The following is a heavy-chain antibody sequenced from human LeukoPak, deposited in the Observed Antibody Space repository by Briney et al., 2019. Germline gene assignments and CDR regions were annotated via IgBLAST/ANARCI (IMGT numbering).Heavy chain of an antibody. CDR1: GFTFSSYA. CDR3: ARTGYSGYDDAFDI. CDR2: TSYDGSNK. D-gene: IGHD5-12*01. J-gene: IGHJ3*02. Sequence: QPGGSLRLSCAASGFTFSSYAMSWVRQAPGKGLEWVAVTSYDGSNKYYADSVKGRFTISRDNSKNTLYLQMNSLRAEDTAVYYCARTGYSGYDDAFDIWGQGTMVTVSS. V-gene: IGHV3-30-3*01.